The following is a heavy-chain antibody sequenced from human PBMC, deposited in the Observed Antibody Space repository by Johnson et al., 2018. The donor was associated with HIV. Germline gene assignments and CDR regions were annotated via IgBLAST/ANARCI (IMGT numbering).Heavy chain of an antibody. Sequence: QVQLVESGGGVVQPGGSLRLSCAVSNFTFKDFYMSWIRQAPGKGLEWLSYISGSGFDTYYADSVKGRFTISRDNAKNSLYLQMNRLRAEDTAVYYCARAPGYSRAFDIWGQGTMVTVST. V-gene: IGHV3-11*04. CDR2: ISGSGFDT. CDR3: ARAPGYSRAFDI. D-gene: IGHD5-18*01. J-gene: IGHJ3*02. CDR1: NFTFKDFY.